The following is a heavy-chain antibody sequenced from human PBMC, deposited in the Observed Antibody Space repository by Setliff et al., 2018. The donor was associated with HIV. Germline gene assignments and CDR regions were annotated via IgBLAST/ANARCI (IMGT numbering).Heavy chain of an antibody. J-gene: IGHJ4*02. CDR1: GASITTNSYY. Sequence: SETLSLTCAVSGASITTNSYYWGWIRQPPGKGLEWIGSISYSGSTYYNPSLKSRVTISVDTSKNQFSLKLTSVTAADTAVYFCARVHYSWDSFDYWGQGTLVTVSS. CDR3: ARVHYSWDSFDY. V-gene: IGHV4-39*07. D-gene: IGHD2-15*01. CDR2: ISYSGST.